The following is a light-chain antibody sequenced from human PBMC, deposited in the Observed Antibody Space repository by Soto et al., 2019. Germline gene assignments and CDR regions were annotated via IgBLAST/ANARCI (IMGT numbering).Light chain of an antibody. CDR1: SSDVGGFEY. V-gene: IGLV2-14*01. CDR2: DAT. CDR3: GSITRSSTSV. J-gene: IGLJ1*01. Sequence: QSVLSQPASVSGSPGQSITISCTGTSSDVGGFEYVSWYQHQPGKGPKVIIYDATKRPSGVSNRCSGSKSGNTASLTISGIQAEDEGDYYCGSITRSSTSVFGTGTKVTVL.